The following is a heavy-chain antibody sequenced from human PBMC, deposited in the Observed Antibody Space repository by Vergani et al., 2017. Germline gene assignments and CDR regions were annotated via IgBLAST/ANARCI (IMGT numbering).Heavy chain of an antibody. D-gene: IGHD6-6*01. V-gene: IGHV4-39*01. Sequence: QMQLQESDPGLVKASETLSLTCTVSGDSIISRSYYWGWIRQPPGKGLEWIGSIYNSGNGDSSSSLKSRVTISADTSKNQFSLRLTSVTAADTAVYYCASQPHRIAARAPYYYYMDVWGKGTTVTVSS. CDR2: IYNSGNG. CDR3: ASQPHRIAARAPYYYYMDV. CDR1: GDSIISRSYY. J-gene: IGHJ6*03.